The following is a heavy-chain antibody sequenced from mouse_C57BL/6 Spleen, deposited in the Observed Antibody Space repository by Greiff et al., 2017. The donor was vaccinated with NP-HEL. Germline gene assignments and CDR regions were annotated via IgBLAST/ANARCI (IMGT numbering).Heavy chain of an antibody. Sequence: EVQLQQSGPELVKPGASVKISCKASGYSFTGYYMNWVKQSPEKSLEWIGEINPSTGGTTYNQKFKAKATLTVDKSSSTAYMQLKSLTSEDSAVYYCARGEILWGNYYWYFDVWGTGTTVTVSS. D-gene: IGHD2-1*01. V-gene: IGHV1-42*01. CDR3: ARGEILWGNYYWYFDV. CDR2: INPSTGGT. CDR1: GYSFTGYY. J-gene: IGHJ1*03.